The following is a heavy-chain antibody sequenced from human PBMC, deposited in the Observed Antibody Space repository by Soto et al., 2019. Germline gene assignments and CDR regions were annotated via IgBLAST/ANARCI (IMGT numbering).Heavy chain of an antibody. CDR1: GGTFSSYT. V-gene: IGHV1-69*02. J-gene: IGHJ4*02. Sequence: QVQLVQSGAEVKKPGSSVKVSCKASGGTFSSYTISWVRQAPGQGLEWMGRIIPILGIANYAQKFQGRVTITEAKSTSTAYMELSSLRSEDTAVXXXXXXXXVXVFDYWGQGTLVTVSS. CDR3: XXXXXVXVFDY. CDR2: IIPILGIA.